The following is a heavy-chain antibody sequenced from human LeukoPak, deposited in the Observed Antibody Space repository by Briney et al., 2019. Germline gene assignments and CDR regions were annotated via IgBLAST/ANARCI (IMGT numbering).Heavy chain of an antibody. V-gene: IGHV1-69-2*01. CDR2: VDPEDGET. J-gene: IGHJ4*02. CDR3: ASRERPSGRDY. Sequence: ASVKISCKASGYTFTDYYMHWVQQAPGKGLEWMGRVDPEDGETIYAEKFQGRVTITADTSTDTAYMELSSLRSEDTAVYYCASRERPSGRDYWGQGTLVTVSS. CDR1: GYTFTDYY. D-gene: IGHD1-26*01.